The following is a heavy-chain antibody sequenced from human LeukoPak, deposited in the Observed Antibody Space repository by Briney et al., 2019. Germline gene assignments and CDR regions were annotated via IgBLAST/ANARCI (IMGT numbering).Heavy chain of an antibody. D-gene: IGHD4-17*01. Sequence: SETLSLTCTVSGGSISSSDYYWGWIRQPPGKGLEWIGYIYYSGSTNYNPSLKSRVTISVDTSKNQFSLKLSSVTAADTAVYYCARVVTTGSYFDYWGQGTLVTVSS. J-gene: IGHJ4*02. CDR1: GGSISSSDYY. V-gene: IGHV4-61*08. CDR2: IYYSGST. CDR3: ARVVTTGSYFDY.